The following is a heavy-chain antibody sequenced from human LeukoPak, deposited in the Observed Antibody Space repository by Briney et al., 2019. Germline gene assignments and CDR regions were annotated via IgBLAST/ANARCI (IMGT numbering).Heavy chain of an antibody. Sequence: ASVTVSFKASGYTFTSYYMHWVRQAPGQGLEWMGLINPSGGSTSYAQKFQGRVTMTRDMSTSTVYMELSSLRSEDTAVYYCASWYYDSSGYHTLDYWGQGTLVTVSS. CDR1: GYTFTSYY. CDR3: ASWYYDSSGYHTLDY. J-gene: IGHJ4*02. V-gene: IGHV1-46*01. CDR2: INPSGGST. D-gene: IGHD3-22*01.